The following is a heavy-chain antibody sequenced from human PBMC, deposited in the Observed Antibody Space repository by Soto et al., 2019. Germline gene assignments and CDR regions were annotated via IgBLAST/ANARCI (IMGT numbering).Heavy chain of an antibody. J-gene: IGHJ4*02. CDR3: ARGLRPSYDFWSGYYFDY. CDR2: MNPNSGNT. D-gene: IGHD3-3*01. Sequence: QVQLVQSGAEVKKPGASVKVSCKASGYTFTSYDINWVRQATGQGLEWMGWMNPNSGNTGYAQKFQGRVTMTRNTSISTAYMELSSLRSEDTAVYYCARGLRPSYDFWSGYYFDYWGQGTLVTVSS. V-gene: IGHV1-8*01. CDR1: GYTFTSYD.